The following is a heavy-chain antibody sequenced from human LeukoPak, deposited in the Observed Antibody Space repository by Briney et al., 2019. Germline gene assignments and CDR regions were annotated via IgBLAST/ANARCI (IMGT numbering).Heavy chain of an antibody. J-gene: IGHJ4*02. CDR3: ASRSRIAALNY. D-gene: IGHD6-6*01. CDR1: GGSISSGGYS. V-gene: IGHV4-34*01. CDR2: INHSGST. Sequence: SETLSLTCAVSGGSISSGGYSWSWIRQPPGKGLEWIGEINHSGSTNYNPSLKSRVTISVDTSKNQFSLKLSSVTAADTAVYYCASRSRIAALNYWGQGTLVTVSS.